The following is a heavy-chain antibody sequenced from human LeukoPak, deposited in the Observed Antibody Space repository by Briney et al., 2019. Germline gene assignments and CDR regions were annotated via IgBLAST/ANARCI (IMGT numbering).Heavy chain of an antibody. J-gene: IGHJ4*02. CDR3: AKSYHIVATIPYDY. V-gene: IGHV3-53*01. D-gene: IGHD5-12*01. Sequence: PGGSLRLSCVASGFTVSSNYMSWVRQAPGKGLEWVSVIYSGGSTYYADSVKGRFTISRDNSKNTLYLQMNSLRAEDTAVYYCAKSYHIVATIPYDYWGQGTLVTVSS. CDR1: GFTVSSNY. CDR2: IYSGGST.